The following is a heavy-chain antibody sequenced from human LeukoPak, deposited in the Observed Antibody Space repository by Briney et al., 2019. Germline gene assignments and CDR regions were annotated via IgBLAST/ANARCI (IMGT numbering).Heavy chain of an antibody. V-gene: IGHV3-30*18. CDR2: ISYDGSNK. J-gene: IGHJ4*02. CDR3: AKGPVYYGSGSYYFDPFDY. D-gene: IGHD3-10*01. CDR1: GFTFSSYG. Sequence: GGSLRLSCAASGFTFSSYGMHWVRQAPGKGLEWVAVISYDGSNKYYADSVKGRFTISRDNSKNTLYLQMNSLRAEDTAVYYCAKGPVYYGSGSYYFDPFDYWGQGTLVTVSS.